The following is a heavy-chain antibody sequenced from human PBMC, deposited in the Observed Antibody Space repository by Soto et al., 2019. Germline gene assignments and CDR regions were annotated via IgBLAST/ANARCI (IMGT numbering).Heavy chain of an antibody. CDR1: GFTFSSYA. V-gene: IGHV3-30-3*01. D-gene: IGHD3-3*01. Sequence: RRLSCAASGFTFSSYAMHWVREAPGKGLEWVAVISYDGRNKYYADSVKGRFTISRDNSKNTLYLQMNSLRAEDTAVYYCARDLTIGGVVRWYYGMDVWGQGPMGTDSS. CDR2: ISYDGRNK. J-gene: IGHJ6*02. CDR3: ARDLTIGGVVRWYYGMDV.